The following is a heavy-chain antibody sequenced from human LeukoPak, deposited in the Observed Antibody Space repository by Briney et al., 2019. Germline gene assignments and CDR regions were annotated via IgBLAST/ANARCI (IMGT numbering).Heavy chain of an antibody. Sequence: GGSLRLSCAASGFTFSSYWMSWVRQAPGKGLEWVANINQDGSEKYYVDSVQGRFTISRDNAKNSLYLQMNSLRAEDTAVYYCARSVRRDRLDPWGQGTLVTVSS. CDR1: GFTFSSYW. CDR2: INQDGSEK. D-gene: IGHD5-24*01. J-gene: IGHJ5*02. CDR3: ARSVRRDRLDP. V-gene: IGHV3-7*01.